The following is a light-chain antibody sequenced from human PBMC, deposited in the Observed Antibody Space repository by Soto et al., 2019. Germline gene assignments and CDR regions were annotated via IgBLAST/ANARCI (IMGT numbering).Light chain of an antibody. CDR2: RNN. CDR1: SSNIGSNY. J-gene: IGLJ3*02. CDR3: ATWDDSLSGQV. Sequence: QSVLTQPPSASGTLGQRVTISCSGSSSNIGSNYVYWYRQLPGTAPKLLIYRNNQRPSGVPDRFSGSKSGTSASLAISGLRSEDEADYYCATWDDSLSGQVFGGGTNVTVL. V-gene: IGLV1-47*01.